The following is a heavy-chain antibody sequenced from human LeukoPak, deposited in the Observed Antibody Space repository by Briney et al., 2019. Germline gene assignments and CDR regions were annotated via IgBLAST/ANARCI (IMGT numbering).Heavy chain of an antibody. CDR3: ARCADYYYDSSGYSRGRYYYFDY. CDR2: ISSSSSTI. Sequence: PGGSLRLSCAASGFTFSSYSMNWVRQAPGKGLEWVSYISSSSSTIYYGDSVKGRFTISRDNAKNSLYLQMNSLRAEDTAVYYCARCADYYYDSSGYSRGRYYYFDYWGQGTLVTVSS. J-gene: IGHJ4*02. D-gene: IGHD3-22*01. CDR1: GFTFSSYS. V-gene: IGHV3-48*04.